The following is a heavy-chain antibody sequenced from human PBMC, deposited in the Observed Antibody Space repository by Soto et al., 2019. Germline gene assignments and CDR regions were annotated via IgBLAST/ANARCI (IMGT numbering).Heavy chain of an antibody. Sequence: GGSLRLSCAASGFTFSSYSMNWVRQAPGKGLEWVSSISSSSSYIYYADSVKGRFTISRDNAKNSLYLQMNSLRAEDTAVYYCARDRGKGRFGELQSYYYYGMDVWGQGTTVTVSS. V-gene: IGHV3-21*01. CDR2: ISSSSSYI. CDR1: GFTFSSYS. CDR3: ARDRGKGRFGELQSYYYYGMDV. J-gene: IGHJ6*02. D-gene: IGHD3-10*01.